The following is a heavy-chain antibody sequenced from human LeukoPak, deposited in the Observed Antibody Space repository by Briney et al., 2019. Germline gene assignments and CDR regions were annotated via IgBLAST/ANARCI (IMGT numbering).Heavy chain of an antibody. CDR3: SRGTMTAKPADF. Sequence: SETLSLTCSVSGVPINSRDYYWTWIRQPPGKGLEWVGSIYYSGNSYYNPSLQRRATISVDTSIDYFSLTLSSVTAADTALYFCSRGTMTAKPADFWGQGTLVTVSS. D-gene: IGHD3-10*01. CDR2: IYYSGNS. V-gene: IGHV4-39*01. J-gene: IGHJ4*02. CDR1: GVPINSRDYY.